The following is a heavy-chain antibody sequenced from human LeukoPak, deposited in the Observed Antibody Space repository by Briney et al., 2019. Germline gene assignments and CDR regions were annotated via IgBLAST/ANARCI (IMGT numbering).Heavy chain of an antibody. CDR2: ISSSSSTI. CDR1: GFTFSSYS. CDR3: ARESVLDYFDY. J-gene: IGHJ4*02. Sequence: GGSLGLSCAASGFTFSSYSMNWVRQAPGKGLEWVSYISSSSSTIYYADSVKGRFTISRDNAKNSLYLQMNSLRAEDTAVYYCARESVLDYFDYWGQGTLVTVSS. V-gene: IGHV3-48*01.